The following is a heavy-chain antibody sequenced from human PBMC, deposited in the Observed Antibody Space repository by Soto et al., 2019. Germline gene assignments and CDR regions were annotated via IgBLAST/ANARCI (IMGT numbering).Heavy chain of an antibody. V-gene: IGHV3-33*01. CDR1: GLTFSGYG. D-gene: IGHD3-3*01. Sequence: QVQLVESGGGVVQPGRSLRLSCAASGLTFSGYGLHWVRQAPGKGLEWVAVIWYDGSNKYYADSVKGRFTSSRDNSKNTLYVQSNRLRAEDTSVYSWARGGMIFGVVTGYYFDYWGQGPLVIGSS. J-gene: IGHJ4*02. CDR2: IWYDGSNK. CDR3: ARGGMIFGVVTGYYFDY.